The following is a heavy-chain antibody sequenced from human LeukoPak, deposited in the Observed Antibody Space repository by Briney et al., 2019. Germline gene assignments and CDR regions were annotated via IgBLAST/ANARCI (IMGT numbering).Heavy chain of an antibody. J-gene: IGHJ6*02. CDR1: GGSISSYY. CDR3: ARASEYSSGWYTSDYYGMDV. CDR2: IYTSGST. Sequence: SETLSLTCTVSGGSISSYYWSWIRQPAGKGLEWIGRIYTSGSTNYNPSLKSRVTMSVDTSKNQFSLKLSSVTAADTAVYYCARASEYSSGWYTSDYYGMDVWGQGTTVTVSS. V-gene: IGHV4-4*07. D-gene: IGHD6-19*01.